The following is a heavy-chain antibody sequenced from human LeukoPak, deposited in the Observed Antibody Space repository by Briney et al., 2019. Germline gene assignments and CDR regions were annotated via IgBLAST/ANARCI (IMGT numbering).Heavy chain of an antibody. J-gene: IGHJ4*02. CDR3: ASSSSGWPDYYFDY. D-gene: IGHD6-19*01. CDR1: GYTFTSYA. CDR2: INTNTGNP. Sequence: ASVTVSCTASGYTFTSYAMNWVRQAPGQGLEWMGWINTNTGNPTYAQGFTGRFVFSLDTSVSTAYLQISSLKAEDTAVYYCASSSSGWPDYYFDYWGQGTLVTVSS. V-gene: IGHV7-4-1*02.